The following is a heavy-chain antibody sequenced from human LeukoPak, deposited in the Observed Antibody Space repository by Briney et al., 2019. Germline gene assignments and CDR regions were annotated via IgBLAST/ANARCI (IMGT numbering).Heavy chain of an antibody. CDR2: FSGSGGST. J-gene: IGHJ4*02. CDR3: AKAQVVVTDLDY. CDR1: GFTFSSYA. V-gene: IGHV3-23*01. Sequence: GGSLRLSCAASGFTFSSYAMSWVRQAPGKGLEWVSAFSGSGGSTYYADSVKGRFTISRDNSKNTLYLQMNSLRAEDTAVYYCAKAQVVVTDLDYWGQGTLVTVSS. D-gene: IGHD3-22*01.